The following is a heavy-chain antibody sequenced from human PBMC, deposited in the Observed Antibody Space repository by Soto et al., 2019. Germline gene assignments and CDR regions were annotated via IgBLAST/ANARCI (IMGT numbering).Heavy chain of an antibody. J-gene: IGHJ6*03. Sequence: PSETLSLTCTVPGGSISSGGYYWSWIRQHPGKGLEWIGYIYYSGSTYYNPSLKSRVTISVDTSKNQFSLKLSSVTAADTAVYYCARAPYYYYYMDVWGNGTTVTVSS. CDR1: GGSISSGGYY. V-gene: IGHV4-31*03. CDR2: IYYSGST. CDR3: ARAPYYYYYMDV.